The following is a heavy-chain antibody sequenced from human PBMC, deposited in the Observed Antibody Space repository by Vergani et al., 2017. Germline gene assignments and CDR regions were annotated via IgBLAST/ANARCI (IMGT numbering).Heavy chain of an antibody. D-gene: IGHD3-3*01. CDR3: ARERNAYYDFWSGYYTQYYFDY. CDR2: IKSDGSIT. V-gene: IGHV3-74*03. Sequence: EVQLVESGGGLVQPGGSLRLSCSASGFSFNSSWMHWVRQVPGKGLLWVSRIKSDGSITAYADSVKGRFTISRDNAQNTLYLQMNSLRAEDTALYYCARERNAYYDFWSGYYTQYYFDYWGQGTLVTVSS. J-gene: IGHJ4*02. CDR1: GFSFNSSW.